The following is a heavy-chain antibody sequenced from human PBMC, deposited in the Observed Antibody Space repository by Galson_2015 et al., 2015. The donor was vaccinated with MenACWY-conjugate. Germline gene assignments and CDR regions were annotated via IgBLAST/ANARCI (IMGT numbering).Heavy chain of an antibody. CDR3: VGVLNGDADY. V-gene: IGHV3-74*01. D-gene: IGHD2-21*02. J-gene: IGHJ4*02. CDR2: MSGDGSII. Sequence: SLRLSCAGSGFTFGSHWMHWVRQPPGEGLVWVSRMSGDGSIIDYADSVKGRFTTSRDNARNMVFLQMDSLRAEDTAVYHCVGVLNGDADYWGQGTLVAVSS. CDR1: GFTFGSHW.